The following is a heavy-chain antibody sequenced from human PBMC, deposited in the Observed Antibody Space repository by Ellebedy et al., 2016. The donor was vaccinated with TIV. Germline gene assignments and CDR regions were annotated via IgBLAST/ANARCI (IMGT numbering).Heavy chain of an antibody. CDR2: ISYDGSNK. D-gene: IGHD2-15*01. J-gene: IGHJ4*02. Sequence: GESLKISCAASGFTFSRYGMHWVRQAPGTGLEWVAVISYDGSNKYYADSVKGRFTISRDNSKNTLYLQMNSLGAEDTAVYYCARRGYCSGGSCASDPFDYWGQGTLVTVSS. CDR1: GFTFSRYG. CDR3: ARRGYCSGGSCASDPFDY. V-gene: IGHV3-30*03.